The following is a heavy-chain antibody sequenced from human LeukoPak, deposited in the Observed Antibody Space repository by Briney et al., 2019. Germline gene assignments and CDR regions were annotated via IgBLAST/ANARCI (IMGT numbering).Heavy chain of an antibody. V-gene: IGHV4-59*01. CDR1: GGPISSYY. D-gene: IGHD3-16*01. J-gene: IGHJ2*01. CDR2: IYYSGST. CDR3: ARSFKPSTSWYFDL. Sequence: PSETLSLTCTVSGGPISSYYWSWIRRPPGKGLEWIGYIYYSGSTNYNPSLKSRVTISVDTSKNQFSLKLSSVTAADTAVYYCARSFKPSTSWYFDLWGRGTLVTVSS.